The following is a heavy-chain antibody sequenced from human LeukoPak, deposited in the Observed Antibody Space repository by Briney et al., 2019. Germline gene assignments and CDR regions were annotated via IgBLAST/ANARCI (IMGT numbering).Heavy chain of an antibody. CDR3: AKDKFRSSLGPFDY. D-gene: IGHD6-13*01. CDR1: GFTFSSYA. Sequence: PGGSMRLSCAASGFTFSSYAMSWVRQAPGKGLEWVSAISGSGGSTYYADSVKGRFTISRDNSKNTLYLQMNSLRAEDTAVYYCAKDKFRSSLGPFDYWGQGTLVTVSS. V-gene: IGHV3-23*01. J-gene: IGHJ4*02. CDR2: ISGSGGST.